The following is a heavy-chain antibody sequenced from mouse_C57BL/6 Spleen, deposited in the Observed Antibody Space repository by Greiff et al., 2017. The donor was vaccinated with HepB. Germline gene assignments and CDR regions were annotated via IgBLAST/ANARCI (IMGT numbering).Heavy chain of an antibody. V-gene: IGHV1-64*01. CDR2: IHPNSGST. CDR3: ARWDYDDTYFDV. D-gene: IGHD2-4*01. CDR1: GYTFTSYW. Sequence: QVQLQQPGAELVKPGASVKLSCKASGYTFTSYWMHWVKQRPGQGLEWIGMIHPNSGSTNYNEKFKSKATLTVDKSSSTAYMQLSSLTSEDSAVYYCARWDYDDTYFDVWGTGTTVTVSS. J-gene: IGHJ1*03.